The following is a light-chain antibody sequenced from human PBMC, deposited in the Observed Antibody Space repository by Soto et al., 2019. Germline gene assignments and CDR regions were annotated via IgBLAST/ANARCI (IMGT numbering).Light chain of an antibody. Sequence: DIPMTQSPSTLSASVGDRVTITCRASQSISSWLAWYQQKPGKAPKLLIYKASNLESGVPSRFSGSGSGTEFTLTISSLQPDDFATYYCQHYNSYSWTFGQGTKVEIK. CDR3: QHYNSYSWT. V-gene: IGKV1-5*03. CDR1: QSISSW. J-gene: IGKJ1*01. CDR2: KAS.